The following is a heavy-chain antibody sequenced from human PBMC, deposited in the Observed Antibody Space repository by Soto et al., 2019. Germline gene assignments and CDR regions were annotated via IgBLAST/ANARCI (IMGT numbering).Heavy chain of an antibody. D-gene: IGHD2-2*01. J-gene: IGHJ4*02. V-gene: IGHV4-39*01. CDR3: ASRKREEICSSGNCYFTY. Sequence: SETLSLACTVSGDSISTSNYYWSWIRQPPGKGLEWIGSVFYSGSSYYNPSLKSRVTISVDASRNQFSLRVNPVTAADTAVYYCASRKREEICSSGNCYFTYWGQGTLVTAPQ. CDR2: VFYSGSS. CDR1: GDSISTSNYY.